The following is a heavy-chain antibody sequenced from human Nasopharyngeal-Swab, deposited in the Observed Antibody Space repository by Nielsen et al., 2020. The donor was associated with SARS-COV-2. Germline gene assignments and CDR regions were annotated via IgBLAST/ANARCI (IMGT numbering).Heavy chain of an antibody. V-gene: IGHV3-15*01. Sequence: GESLKISCAASGFTFSNAWMSWVRQAPGKGLEWVGRIKSKTDGGTTDYAAPVKGRFTISRDDSKNTLYLQMNSLKTEDTAVYYCTTDPWAAAGINYFDYWGQGTLVTVSS. CDR2: IKSKTDGGTT. D-gene: IGHD6-13*01. J-gene: IGHJ4*02. CDR3: TTDPWAAAGINYFDY. CDR1: GFTFSNAW.